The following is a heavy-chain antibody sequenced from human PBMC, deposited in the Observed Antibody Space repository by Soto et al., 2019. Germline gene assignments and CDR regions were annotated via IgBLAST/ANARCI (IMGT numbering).Heavy chain of an antibody. CDR1: GGSISRYY. CDR2: IYYSGRT. D-gene: IGHD2-2*02. J-gene: IGHJ5*02. V-gene: IGHV4-59*01. CDR3: ARGYCSSTSCYIWDNWFDP. Sequence: SETLSLTCTVSGGSISRYYWSWVRQPPGKGLEWIGYIYYSGRTNYNPSLKSRVTISVDTSKNQFSLKLSSVTAADTAVYYCARGYCSSTSCYIWDNWFDPWGQGTLVTVSS.